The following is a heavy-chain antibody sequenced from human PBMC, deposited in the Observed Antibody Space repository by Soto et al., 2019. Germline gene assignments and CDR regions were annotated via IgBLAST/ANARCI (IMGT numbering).Heavy chain of an antibody. J-gene: IGHJ6*02. CDR1: GFTFSSYS. V-gene: IGHV3-21*01. Sequence: EVQLVESGGGLVKPGGSLRLSCAASGFTFSSYSMNWVRQAPGRGLEWVSSISSSSSYIYYADSVKGRFTISRDNAKNSLYLQMNRLRAEDTAVYYCAREATVTTSDYYYGMDVWGQGTTVTVSS. D-gene: IGHD4-17*01. CDR2: ISSSSSYI. CDR3: AREATVTTSDYYYGMDV.